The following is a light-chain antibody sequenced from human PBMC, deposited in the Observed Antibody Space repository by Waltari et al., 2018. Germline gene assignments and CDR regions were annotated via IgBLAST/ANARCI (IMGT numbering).Light chain of an antibody. Sequence: QPVLTQPPSMSGAPGQKVTIPCTGGSSNFGAGYDVQWYQQFPGTAPKLLIFGNPNRPAGVPGRFSGSRSGTSASLAIAGLQSEDEAVYCQSFDSSLSASVFGIGTKLTVL. CDR3: QSFDSSLSASV. J-gene: IGLJ3*02. V-gene: IGLV1-40*01. CDR1: SSNFGAGYD. CDR2: GNP.